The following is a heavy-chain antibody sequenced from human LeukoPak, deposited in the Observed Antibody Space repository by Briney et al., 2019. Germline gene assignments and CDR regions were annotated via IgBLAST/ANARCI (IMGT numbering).Heavy chain of an antibody. J-gene: IGHJ5*02. V-gene: IGHV4-31*03. CDR3: ARGRPTPGVYEPENWFDP. D-gene: IGHD6-13*01. CDR2: IYYSGST. Sequence: SQTLSLTCTVSGGSISSGGYSWSWIRQHPGKGLEWIGYIYYSGSTYYNPSLKSRVTISVDTSKNQFSLKLSSVTAADTAVYYCARGRPTPGVYEPENWFDPWGQGTLVTVSS. CDR1: GGSISSGGYS.